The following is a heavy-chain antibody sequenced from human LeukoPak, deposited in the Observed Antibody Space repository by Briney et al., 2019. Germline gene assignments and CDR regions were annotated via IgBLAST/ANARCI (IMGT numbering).Heavy chain of an antibody. CDR2: ISSSDNII. CDR3: TRKGSQWDFLVDY. Sequence: GGSLRLSCAASGFIFSDYYMTWIRQAPGKGLEWVSYISSSDNIIHYADSVKGRFTISRDNAKNSLYLQMDSLTAEDTAVYYCTRKGSQWDFLVDYWGQGTRVAVSP. D-gene: IGHD2/OR15-2a*01. V-gene: IGHV3-11*04. CDR1: GFIFSDYY. J-gene: IGHJ4*02.